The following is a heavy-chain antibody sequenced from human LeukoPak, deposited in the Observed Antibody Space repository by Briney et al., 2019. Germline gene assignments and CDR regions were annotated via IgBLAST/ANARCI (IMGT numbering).Heavy chain of an antibody. V-gene: IGHV4-4*07. CDR1: GGSISSYY. CDR3: AKGTSSGWYYFDY. CDR2: IYHSGDT. Sequence: PSETLSLTCTVSGGSISSYYWSWIRQPAGKGLEWIGSIYHSGDTYYNPSLKSRVTISVDTSKNQFSPKLDSVTAADTAVYYCAKGTSSGWYYFDYWGQGTLVTVSS. D-gene: IGHD6-19*01. J-gene: IGHJ4*02.